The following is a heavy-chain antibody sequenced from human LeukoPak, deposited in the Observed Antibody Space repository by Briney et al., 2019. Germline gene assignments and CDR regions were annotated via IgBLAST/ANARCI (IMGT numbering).Heavy chain of an antibody. CDR1: GFTSSSYW. CDR2: IKQDGSKK. V-gene: IGHV3-7*01. CDR3: ARDLSAVPGSGGTY. J-gene: IGHJ4*02. Sequence: GGSLRLSCAASGFTSSSYWMSWVREALGKGGGWVANIKQDGSKKYYVESVKGRFTISRDNAKNSLYLQMNSLRADDTAVYYCARDLSAVPGSGGTYWGQGTLVTVSS. D-gene: IGHD6-19*01.